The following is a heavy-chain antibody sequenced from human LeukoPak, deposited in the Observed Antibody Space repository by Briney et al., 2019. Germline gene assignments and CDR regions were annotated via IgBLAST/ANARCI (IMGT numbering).Heavy chain of an antibody. Sequence: PGGSLRLSCAASGFTFSSYAMSWVRQAPGKGLEWVSSISGSGTSTYYADSVKGRFTISRDNAKNSLYLQMNSLRAEDTAVYYCARGERTYYYDGSDYAFDYWGQGTLVTVSS. J-gene: IGHJ4*02. D-gene: IGHD3-22*01. CDR3: ARGERTYYYDGSDYAFDY. V-gene: IGHV3-23*01. CDR1: GFTFSSYA. CDR2: ISGSGTST.